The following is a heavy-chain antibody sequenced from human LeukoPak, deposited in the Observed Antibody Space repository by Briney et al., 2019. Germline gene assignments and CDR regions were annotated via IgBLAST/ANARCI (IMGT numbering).Heavy chain of an antibody. V-gene: IGHV4-4*07. Sequence: SETLSLTCTVSGGSISNYYWSWIRQPAGKGLEWIGRIYSSGTTIYDPSLKSRVTMSVDTSKNQFSLKLSSVTAADTAVYFCASGSSGYDPWGQGTLVTVSS. D-gene: IGHD5-12*01. CDR3: ASGSSGYDP. CDR1: GGSISNYY. J-gene: IGHJ5*02. CDR2: IYSSGTT.